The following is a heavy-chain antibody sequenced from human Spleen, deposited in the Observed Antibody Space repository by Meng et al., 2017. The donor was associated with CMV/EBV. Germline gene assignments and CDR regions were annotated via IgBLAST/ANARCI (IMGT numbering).Heavy chain of an antibody. J-gene: IGHJ5*02. CDR1: GGSISSSSYY. Sequence: GSLRLSCTVSGGSISSSSYYWSWIRQPPGKGLEWIGYIYYSGSTNYNPSLKSRVTISVDTSKNQFSLKLSSVTAADTAVYYCARNRKIAARPDGWFDPWGQGTLVTVSS. CDR3: ARNRKIAARPDGWFDP. D-gene: IGHD6-6*01. CDR2: IYYSGST. V-gene: IGHV4-61*05.